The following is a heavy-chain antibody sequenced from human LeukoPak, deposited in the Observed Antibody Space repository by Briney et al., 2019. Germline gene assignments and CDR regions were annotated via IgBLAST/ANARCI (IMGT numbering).Heavy chain of an antibody. V-gene: IGHV1-69*05. J-gene: IGHJ6*03. CDR2: IIPIFGTA. CDR1: GGTFSSYA. CDR3: ARARYCSSTSCPPPRHYYYYMDV. Sequence: SVKVSCKASGGTFSSYAISWVRQAPGQGLEWMGGIIPIFGTANYAQKFQGRVTITTDESTSTAYMELSSLRSEDTAVYYCARARYCSSTSCPPPRHYYYYMDVWGKGTTVTVSS. D-gene: IGHD2-2*01.